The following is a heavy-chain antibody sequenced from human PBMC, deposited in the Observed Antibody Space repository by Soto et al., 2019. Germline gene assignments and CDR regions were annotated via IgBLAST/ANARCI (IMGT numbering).Heavy chain of an antibody. CDR2: LIPIFGTA. Sequence: QVQLVQSGAEVKKPGSSVKVSCKASGCTFSSYAISWVRQAPGQGLEWMGGLIPIFGTANYAQTFQGRVTITADEATSTAYMELSSLRSEDTSVYYCSRAVRPGSSSGRYYYYYAMYVCGQGTTVTFCS. V-gene: IGHV1-69*01. CDR3: SRAVRPGSSSGRYYYYYAMYV. CDR1: GCTFSSYA. J-gene: IGHJ6*02. D-gene: IGHD6-6*01.